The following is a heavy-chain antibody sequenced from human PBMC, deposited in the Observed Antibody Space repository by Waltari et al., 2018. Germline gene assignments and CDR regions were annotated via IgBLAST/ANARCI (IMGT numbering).Heavy chain of an antibody. V-gene: IGHV3-43D*04. Sequence: EVQLVESGGVVVKPGGSLRLSCAAYGFTFDDYAKQWVRQAPGKGVECGSLSNCDGNSPYYAASVKGRFTSSRDNSKNSVYLQMNSLRAEDTAFYYCAKDWGDHGAFDIWGQGTMVTVSS. CDR1: GFTFDDYA. CDR3: AKDWGDHGAFDI. D-gene: IGHD2-21*02. CDR2: SNCDGNSP. J-gene: IGHJ3*02.